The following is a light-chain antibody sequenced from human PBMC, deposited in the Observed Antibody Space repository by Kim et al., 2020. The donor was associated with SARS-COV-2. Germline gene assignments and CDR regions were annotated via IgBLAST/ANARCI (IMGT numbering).Light chain of an antibody. CDR3: QQYGSSPYT. V-gene: IGKV3D-20*01. Sequence: LSPGERATLSCGASQSVSNNYLAWYQQKPGLAPRLLIFDASSRATGIPDRFSGSGSGTDFTLTISRLEPEDFAVYYCQQYGSSPYTFGQGTKLEI. CDR1: QSVSNNY. J-gene: IGKJ2*01. CDR2: DAS.